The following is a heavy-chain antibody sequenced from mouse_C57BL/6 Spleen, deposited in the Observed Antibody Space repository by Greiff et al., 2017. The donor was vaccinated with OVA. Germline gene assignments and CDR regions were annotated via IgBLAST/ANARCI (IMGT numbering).Heavy chain of an antibody. J-gene: IGHJ1*03. CDR2: IHPNSGST. V-gene: IGHV1-64*01. CDR3: AREGDYYGRYFDV. Sequence: QVQLQQPGAELVKPGASVKLSCKASGYTFTSYWMHWVKQRPGQGLEWIGMIHPNSGSTNYNEKFKSKATLTVDKSSSTAYMQLSSLTSEDSAVYYCAREGDYYGRYFDVWGTGTTVTVSS. CDR1: GYTFTSYW. D-gene: IGHD1-1*01.